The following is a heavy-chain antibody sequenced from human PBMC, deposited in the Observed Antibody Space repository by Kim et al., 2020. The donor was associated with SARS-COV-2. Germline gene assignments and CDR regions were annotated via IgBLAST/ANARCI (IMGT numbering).Heavy chain of an antibody. V-gene: IGHV3-33*01. CDR2: IRYDGSNK. Sequence: GGSLRLSCAASGFTFSSYDMHWVRQAPAKGLEWVATIRYDGSNKYYADSVKDRFIISRDNSDNMLSLQMNSLRAEDTAVYYCVRYRSFGGSGSYSDYWG. D-gene: IGHD3-10*01. CDR1: GFTFSSYD. J-gene: IGHJ4*01. CDR3: VRYRSFGGSGSYSDY.